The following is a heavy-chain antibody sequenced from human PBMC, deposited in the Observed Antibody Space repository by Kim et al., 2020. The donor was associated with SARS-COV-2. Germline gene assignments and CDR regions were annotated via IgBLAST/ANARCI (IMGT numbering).Heavy chain of an antibody. Sequence: GGSLRLSCAASGFTFSSYAMSWVRQAPGKGLEWVSAISGSGGSTYYADSVKGRFTISRDNSKNTLYLQMNSLRAEDTAVYYCAKDASHSGSYLSSSYFDYWGQGTLVTVSS. CDR1: GFTFSSYA. D-gene: IGHD1-26*01. CDR2: ISGSGGST. CDR3: AKDASHSGSYLSSSYFDY. J-gene: IGHJ4*02. V-gene: IGHV3-23*01.